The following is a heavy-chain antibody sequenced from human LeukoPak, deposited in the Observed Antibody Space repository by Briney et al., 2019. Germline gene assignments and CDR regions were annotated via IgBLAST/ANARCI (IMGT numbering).Heavy chain of an antibody. D-gene: IGHD6-19*01. CDR1: GFSFSNRN. CDR2: ISRYGSTI. V-gene: IGHV3-48*01. J-gene: IGHJ4*02. CDR3: AYWDGAVDGFNGPFDF. Sequence: PGGSLRLSCAASGFSFSNRNMNWVRQAPGKGLEWVSDISRYGSTIYYANSVKGRFTISRDNAKNSQYLQMNSLRVEDTAVYYCAYWDGAVDGFNGPFDFWGQGTLVTVSS.